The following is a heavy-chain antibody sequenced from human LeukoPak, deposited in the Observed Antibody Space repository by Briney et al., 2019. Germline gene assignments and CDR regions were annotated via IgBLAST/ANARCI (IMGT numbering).Heavy chain of an antibody. D-gene: IGHD2-15*01. J-gene: IGHJ4*02. CDR1: GGSISSYY. CDR2: IYYSGST. CDR3: ARDGGLGGGFDN. V-gene: IGHV4-59*01. Sequence: KPSETLSLTCTVSGGSISSYYWSWIRQPPGKGLEWIGYIYYSGSTKSNPSLKSRVTISVDTSKKQVSLKLTSVTAADSAVYYCARDGGLGGGFDNWGQGTLVTVSS.